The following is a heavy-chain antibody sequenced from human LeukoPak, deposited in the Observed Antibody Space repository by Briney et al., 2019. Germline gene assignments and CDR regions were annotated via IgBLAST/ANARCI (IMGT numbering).Heavy chain of an antibody. J-gene: IGHJ4*02. V-gene: IGHV3-30*02. D-gene: IGHD6-19*01. CDR3: AKDPVAGAPSCYFDN. Sequence: PGGSLRLSCVASGFTFNTFGMNWVRQAPGKGLEWVSFLRYDGRNQYYADSVKGRFTISRDNPKNTVYLQMSSLRPEDTAVYYCAKDPVAGAPSCYFDNWGQGTLVTVSS. CDR2: LRYDGRNQ. CDR1: GFTFNTFG.